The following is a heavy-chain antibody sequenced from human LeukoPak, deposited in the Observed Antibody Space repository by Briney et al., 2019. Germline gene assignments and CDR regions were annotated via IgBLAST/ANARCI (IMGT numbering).Heavy chain of an antibody. CDR3: ARGWIAAREGYYFDY. V-gene: IGHV4-59*01. D-gene: IGHD6-13*01. J-gene: IGHJ4*02. CDR1: GGSISIYY. CDR2: IYDSGST. Sequence: PSETLSLTCTVSGGSISIYYWSWIRQPPGKGLEWIGYIYDSGSTNYNPSLKSRVTISVDTSKNQFSLKLSSVTAADTAVYYCARGWIAAREGYYFDYWGQGALVTVSS.